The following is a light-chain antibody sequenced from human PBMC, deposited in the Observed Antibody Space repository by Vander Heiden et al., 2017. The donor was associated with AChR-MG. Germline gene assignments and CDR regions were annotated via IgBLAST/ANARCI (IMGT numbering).Light chain of an antibody. J-gene: IGLJ2*01. Sequence: QSALTQPASVSGSPGQSIAISCSGTSSDVGAYKYVSWYQHHPNKAPKLSMFEVSNRPSGVSNRFSGSKSGNTASLTISGLQAEDEADDYCSSYTSDSLVVFGGGTKLTVL. CDR3: SSYTSDSLVV. CDR2: EVS. V-gene: IGLV2-14*01. CDR1: SSDVGAYKY.